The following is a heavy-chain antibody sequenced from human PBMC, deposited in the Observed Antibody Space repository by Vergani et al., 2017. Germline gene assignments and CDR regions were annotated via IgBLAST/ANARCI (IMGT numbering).Heavy chain of an antibody. D-gene: IGHD3-10*01. CDR3: TTAWGLYYLHGEYFQY. V-gene: IGHV3-23*04. CDR1: GFTFDTYT. J-gene: IGHJ1*01. Sequence: VQLVESGGGLVQPGGSRRLSCAGAGFTFDTYTMAYVRQAPGKGLEWVATISSGGGDIFYADSVKGRFTISRDNSKNTLFLQMNSLKDEDTAVYYCTTAWGLYYLHGEYFQYWGRGTLVSGSS. CDR2: ISSGGGDI.